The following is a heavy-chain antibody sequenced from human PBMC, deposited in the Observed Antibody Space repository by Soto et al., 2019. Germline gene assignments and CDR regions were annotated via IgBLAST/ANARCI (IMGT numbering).Heavy chain of an antibody. CDR2: INSDGSST. J-gene: IGHJ4*02. Sequence: GGSLRLSCAGSGFTFSSYWMHWVRQAPGKGLVWVSRINSDGSSTSYADSVKGRFTISRDNAKNTLYLQMNSLRAEDTAVYYCARGYDFWSGPTVDYWGQGTLVTVSS. D-gene: IGHD3-3*01. CDR3: ARGYDFWSGPTVDY. CDR1: GFTFSSYW. V-gene: IGHV3-74*01.